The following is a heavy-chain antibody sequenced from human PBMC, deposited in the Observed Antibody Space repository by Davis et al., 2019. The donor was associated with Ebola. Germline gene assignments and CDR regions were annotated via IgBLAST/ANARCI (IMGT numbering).Heavy chain of an antibody. CDR3: ARANTGMVPPEIDS. J-gene: IGHJ4*02. Sequence: MPSETLSLTCAVSGGSISSSTYYWGWIRQPPGKGLEWIGSIYNSGSTYYNPSLERRVTISVDTSKNQLSLKLTSVTATDTAVYYCARANTGMVPPEIDSWGQGTLVTVSS. CDR2: IYNSGST. V-gene: IGHV4-39*01. CDR1: GGSISSSTYY. D-gene: IGHD5-18*01.